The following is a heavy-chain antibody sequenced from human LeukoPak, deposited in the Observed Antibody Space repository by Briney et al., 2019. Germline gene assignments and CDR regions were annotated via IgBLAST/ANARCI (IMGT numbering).Heavy chain of an antibody. V-gene: IGHV3-53*01. CDR2: IYSGDST. CDR3: AGDLCSGGTCYNGY. D-gene: IGHD2-15*01. Sequence: GGSLRLSCAASGFIGSSNYMGWVRQAPGKGLEWVSVIYSGDSTYYADSVKGRFTISRDNSKNTLYLQMNSLRADDTAVYYCAGDLCSGGTCYNGYWGQGTLVTVSS. CDR1: GFIGSSNY. J-gene: IGHJ4*02.